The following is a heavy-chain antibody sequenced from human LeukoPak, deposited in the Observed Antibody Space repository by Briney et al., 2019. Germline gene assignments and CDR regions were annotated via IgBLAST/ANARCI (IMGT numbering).Heavy chain of an antibody. CDR2: INPNSGGT. J-gene: IGHJ4*02. Sequence: ASVKVSCKASGYTFTGYYMHWVRQAPGQGLEWMGWINPNSGGTNYAQKFQGRVTMTRDTSISTAYMELSRLRSDGTAVYYCATDPVGYCSSDSCYSVDYWGQGTLVTVSS. D-gene: IGHD2-2*01. CDR3: ATDPVGYCSSDSCYSVDY. CDR1: GYTFTGYY. V-gene: IGHV1-2*02.